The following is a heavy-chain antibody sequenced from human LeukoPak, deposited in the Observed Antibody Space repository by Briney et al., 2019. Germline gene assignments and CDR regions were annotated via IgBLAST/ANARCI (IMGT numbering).Heavy chain of an antibody. CDR2: ISYDGSNK. CDR1: GFTFSSYA. CDR3: AREGSSGYPPPVVY. J-gene: IGHJ4*02. Sequence: GRSLRLPCAASGFTFSSYAMHWVRQAPGKGLECVAVISYDGSNKYYADSVKGRFTISRDNSKNTLYLQMNSLRAEDTAVYYCAREGSSGYPPPVVYWGQGTLVTVSS. V-gene: IGHV3-30-3*01. D-gene: IGHD3-22*01.